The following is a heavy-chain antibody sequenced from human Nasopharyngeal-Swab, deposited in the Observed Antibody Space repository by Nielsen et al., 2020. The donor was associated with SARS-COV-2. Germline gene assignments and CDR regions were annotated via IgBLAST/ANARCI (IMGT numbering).Heavy chain of an antibody. D-gene: IGHD3-22*01. J-gene: IGHJ4*02. V-gene: IGHV3-20*04. Sequence: GESLKISCAASGFTFDDYGMSWVRQDPGKRLEWVSGINWNGGSTGYADSVKGRFTISRDNAKNSLYLQMNSLRAEDTALYYCARGVDYYDSSGYYRGGFDYWGQGTLVTVSS. CDR1: GFTFDDYG. CDR3: ARGVDYYDSSGYYRGGFDY. CDR2: INWNGGST.